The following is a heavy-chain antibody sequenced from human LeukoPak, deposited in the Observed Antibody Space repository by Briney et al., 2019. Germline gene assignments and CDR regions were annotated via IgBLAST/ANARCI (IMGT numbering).Heavy chain of an antibody. V-gene: IGHV4-34*01. Sequence: PSETLSLTCAVYGGSFSGYYWNWIRQPPGKGLEWIGEINHSGSTNYNPSLKSRVTIPIDTSKNQFYLKLSSLTAADTAVYYCARRDDSSGYHKIFDYWGPGTLVTVSS. J-gene: IGHJ4*02. CDR3: ARRDDSSGYHKIFDY. CDR1: GGSFSGYY. CDR2: INHSGST. D-gene: IGHD3-22*01.